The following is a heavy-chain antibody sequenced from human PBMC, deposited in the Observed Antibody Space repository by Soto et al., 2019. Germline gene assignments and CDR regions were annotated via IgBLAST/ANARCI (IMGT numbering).Heavy chain of an antibody. CDR1: GFTFSSYG. CDR2: IWYDGSNK. Sequence: GGSLRLSCAASGFTFSSYGMHWVRQAPGKGLEWVAVIWYDGSNKYYADSVKGRFTISRDNSKNTLYLQMNSLRAEDTAVYYCARDHGYCSSTSCYVSGGFDYWGQGTLVTVSS. V-gene: IGHV3-33*01. CDR3: ARDHGYCSSTSCYVSGGFDY. D-gene: IGHD2-2*03. J-gene: IGHJ4*02.